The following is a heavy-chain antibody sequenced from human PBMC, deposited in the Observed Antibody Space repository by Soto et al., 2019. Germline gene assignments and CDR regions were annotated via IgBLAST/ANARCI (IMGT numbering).Heavy chain of an antibody. Sequence: SWVRQPPGKGLEWIGYIYYSGSTYYNPSLKSRVTISVDTSKNQFSLKLSSVTAADTAVYYCASHDYAHYGIDVWGQGTTVTVSS. D-gene: IGHD4-17*01. J-gene: IGHJ6*02. CDR3: ASHDYAHYGIDV. CDR2: IYYSGST. V-gene: IGHV4-30-4*08.